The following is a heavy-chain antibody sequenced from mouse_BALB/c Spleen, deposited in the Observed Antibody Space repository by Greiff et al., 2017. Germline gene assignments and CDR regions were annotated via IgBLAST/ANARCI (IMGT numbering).Heavy chain of an antibody. J-gene: IGHJ3*01. CDR1: GYSFTGYY. CDR2: INPYNGAT. V-gene: IGHV1-31*01. Sequence: VQLQQSGPELVKPGASVKISCKASGYSFTGYYMHWVKQSHVKSLEWIGRINPYNGATSYNQNFKDKASLTVDKSSSTAYMELHSLTSEDSAVYYCARRDDYAQAWFAYWGQGTLVTVSA. CDR3: ARRDDYAQAWFAY. D-gene: IGHD2-4*01.